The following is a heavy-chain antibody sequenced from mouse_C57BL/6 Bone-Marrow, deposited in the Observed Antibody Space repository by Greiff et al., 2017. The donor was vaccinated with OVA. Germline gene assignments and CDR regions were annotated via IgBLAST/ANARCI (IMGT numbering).Heavy chain of an antibody. CDR3: ARLIITTVEAY. V-gene: IGHV1-50*01. CDR2: IDPSDSYT. J-gene: IGHJ3*01. CDR1: GYTFTSYW. D-gene: IGHD1-1*01. Sequence: QVQLQQPGAELVKPGASVKLSCKASGYTFTSYWMQWVKQRSGQGLEWIGEIDPSDSYTNYNQKFKGKATLTVDTSSSTAYMQLSSLTSEDAAVDYCARLIITTVEAYWGQGTLVTVSA.